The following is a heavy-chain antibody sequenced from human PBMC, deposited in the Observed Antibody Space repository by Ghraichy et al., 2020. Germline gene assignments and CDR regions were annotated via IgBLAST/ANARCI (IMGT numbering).Heavy chain of an antibody. CDR2: INPSGGST. V-gene: IGHV1-46*01. Sequence: ASVKVSCKASGYTFTSYYMHWVRQAPGQGLEWMGIINPSGGSTSYAQKFQGRVTMTRDTSTSTVYMELSSLGSEDTAVYYCARSHQPGGSPSRQLGPYYYYGMDVWGQGTTVTVSS. CDR3: ARSHQPGGSPSRQLGPYYYYGMDV. CDR1: GYTFTSYY. J-gene: IGHJ6*02. D-gene: IGHD6-13*01.